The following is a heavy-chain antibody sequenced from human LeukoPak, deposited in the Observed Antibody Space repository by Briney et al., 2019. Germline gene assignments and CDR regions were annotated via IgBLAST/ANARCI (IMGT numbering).Heavy chain of an antibody. CDR3: ARLLYYFDSSGSYYAPKAFDI. D-gene: IGHD3-22*01. CDR1: GYIFTTYW. J-gene: IGHJ3*02. CDR2: IYPGDSDT. V-gene: IGHV5-51*01. Sequence: GESLKISCKGSGYIFTTYWIGWVRQMPGKGLEWMGIIYPGDSDTRYSPSFQGQVTISADKSISTAYLQWSSLKASDTAIYYCARLLYYFDSSGSYYAPKAFDIWGQGTVVTVSS.